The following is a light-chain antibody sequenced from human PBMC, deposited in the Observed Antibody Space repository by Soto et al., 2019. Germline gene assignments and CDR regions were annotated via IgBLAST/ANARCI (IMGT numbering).Light chain of an antibody. CDR2: HAS. Sequence: DIQMTQSPSTLSGSVGDRVTITCRASQTISSWLAWYQQKPGKAPKLLIYHASSRATGIPDRFSGSGSWADFTLTISRLEPEDFAVYYCQQYGDSITFGGGTKVDIK. V-gene: IGKV1-5*01. J-gene: IGKJ4*02. CDR1: QTISSW. CDR3: QQYGDSIT.